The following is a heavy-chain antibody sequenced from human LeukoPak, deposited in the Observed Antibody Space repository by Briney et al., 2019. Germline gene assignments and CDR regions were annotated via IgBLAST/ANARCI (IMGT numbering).Heavy chain of an antibody. Sequence: ASVKVSCKASGYTFTSYAMHWVRQAPGQRREWMGWINAGNGNTKYSQKFQGRVTITRDTSASTAYMELSSLRSEDTAVYYCARAGRDSSGYYNYYYGMDVWGQGTTVTVSS. D-gene: IGHD3-22*01. J-gene: IGHJ6*02. CDR2: INAGNGNT. V-gene: IGHV1-3*01. CDR3: ARAGRDSSGYYNYYYGMDV. CDR1: GYTFTSYA.